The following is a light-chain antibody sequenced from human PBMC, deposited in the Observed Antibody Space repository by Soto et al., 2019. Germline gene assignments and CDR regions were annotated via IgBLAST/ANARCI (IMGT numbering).Light chain of an antibody. J-gene: IGLJ1*01. CDR2: DDN. CDR1: SSNIGGNS. CDR3: GSWDSSLSAYV. V-gene: IGLV1-51*01. Sequence: QSVLTQPPSVSAAPGRKVTISCSGSSSNIGGNSVSWYQQLPGTAPKLLIYDDNKRPSGIPDRLSGSKSGTSATLGITGFQTGDEADYYCGSWDSSLSAYVFGTGTKVTVL.